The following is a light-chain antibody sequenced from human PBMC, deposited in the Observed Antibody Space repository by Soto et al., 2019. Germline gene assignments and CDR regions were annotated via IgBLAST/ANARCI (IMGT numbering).Light chain of an antibody. CDR2: AAS. CDR1: QGIANY. CDR3: QKYNGALWA. V-gene: IGKV1-27*01. J-gene: IGKJ1*01. Sequence: DIQMTQSPSFLSASIGDRVTITCRASQGIANYLAWYQQKPGKVPKLLIYAASSLQSGVPSRFSGSGSGTDFTLTIRGLQPEDVATYYCQKYNGALWAFGQGTKVEVK.